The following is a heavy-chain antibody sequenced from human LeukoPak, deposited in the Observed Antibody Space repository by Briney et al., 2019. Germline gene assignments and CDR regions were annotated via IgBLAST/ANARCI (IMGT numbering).Heavy chain of an antibody. CDR3: TRSGSGTYKGGFDF. CDR1: GFTFSSYA. J-gene: IGHJ4*02. CDR2: ISYDGSNK. D-gene: IGHD1-26*01. V-gene: IGHV3-30*04. Sequence: PGGSLRLSCAASGFTFSSYAMHWVRQAPGKGLEWVAVISYDGSNKYYADSVKGRFTISRDNSKNTLYLQMNSLKTEDTAVYYCTRSGSGTYKGGFDFWGQGTLVTVSS.